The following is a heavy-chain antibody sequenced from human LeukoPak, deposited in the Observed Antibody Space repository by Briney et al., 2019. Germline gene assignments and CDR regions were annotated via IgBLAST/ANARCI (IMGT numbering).Heavy chain of an antibody. V-gene: IGHV1-18*01. CDR1: GYTFSSYG. CDR2: ISAYNGNA. Sequence: ASVKVSCKASGYTFSSYGISWVRQAPGQGLEWMGWISAYNGNANYAQTLQGRVTMTTDTSTSTAYMELRSLRSDDTAVYYCARDIMSDRAFDIWGQGTMVTVSS. CDR3: ARDIMSDRAFDI. J-gene: IGHJ3*02.